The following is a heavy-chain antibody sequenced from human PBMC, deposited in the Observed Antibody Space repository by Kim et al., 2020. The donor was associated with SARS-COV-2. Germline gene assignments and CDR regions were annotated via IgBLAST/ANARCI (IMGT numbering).Heavy chain of an antibody. CDR3: ARESTFGSGRLFDY. J-gene: IGHJ4*02. D-gene: IGHD3-10*01. Sequence: AYSVKGRFTLSRANSKNPRYLQMNSLRAEDTAVYYCARESTFGSGRLFDYWGQGALVTVSS. V-gene: IGHV3-30*01.